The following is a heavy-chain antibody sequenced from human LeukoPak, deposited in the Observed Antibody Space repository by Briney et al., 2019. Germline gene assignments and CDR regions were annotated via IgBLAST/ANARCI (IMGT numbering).Heavy chain of an antibody. J-gene: IGHJ4*02. CDR3: ARDLKYGGYDY. V-gene: IGHV4-39*07. D-gene: IGHD5-12*01. CDR2: IYYSGST. CDR1: GGSISSSSYY. Sequence: SETLSLTCTVSGGSISSSSYYWGWIRQPPGKGLEWIGSIYYSGSTYYNPSLKSRVTISVDTSKNQFSLKLSSVTAADTAVYYCARDLKYGGYDYWGQGTLVTVSS.